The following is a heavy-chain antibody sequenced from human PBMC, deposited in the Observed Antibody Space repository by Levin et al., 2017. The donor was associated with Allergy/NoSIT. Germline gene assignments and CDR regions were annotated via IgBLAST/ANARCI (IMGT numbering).Heavy chain of an antibody. D-gene: IGHD6-6*01. CDR2: LSAGSDYI. Sequence: GESLKISCAASGFAFHTCGMSWVRQAPGKGLEWVSSLSAGSDYIYYADSVKGRFTISRDNVKNMLFLQMSSLGGEDTAVYYCAKGASSSPIDSWGQGTRVTVS. CDR3: AKGASSSPIDS. V-gene: IGHV3-23*01. J-gene: IGHJ4*02. CDR1: GFAFHTCG.